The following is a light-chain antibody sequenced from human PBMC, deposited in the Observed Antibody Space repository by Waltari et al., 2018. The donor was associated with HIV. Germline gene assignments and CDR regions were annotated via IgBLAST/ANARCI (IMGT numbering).Light chain of an antibody. V-gene: IGLV1-51*01. CDR2: DNN. CDR3: GTWDSSLSADV. CDR1: SSNLGNHY. J-gene: IGLJ3*02. Sequence: QSVLTQPPSVSAAPGQKVTISCPGSSSNLGNHYVSWYQQLPGTAPKLLLYDNNKRPSGIPDRFSGSKSGTSATLGITGLQTGDEADYYCGTWDSSLSADVFGGGTKLTVL.